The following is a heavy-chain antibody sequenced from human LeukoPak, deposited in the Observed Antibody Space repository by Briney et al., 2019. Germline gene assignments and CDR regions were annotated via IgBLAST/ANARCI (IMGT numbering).Heavy chain of an antibody. CDR3: AKDSDIAVAGSDDALDV. D-gene: IGHD6-19*01. J-gene: IGHJ3*01. V-gene: IGHV3-30*18. CDR2: ISFDGSIE. Sequence: PGRSLRLSCAAFGFTFSSYGMHWVRQTPGKGLEWVALISFDGSIEYYVDSVKGRFTISRDNSKNTLFLQMNSLRPEDTAVYYCAKDSDIAVAGSDDALDVWGQGTMVTVSS. CDR1: GFTFSSYG.